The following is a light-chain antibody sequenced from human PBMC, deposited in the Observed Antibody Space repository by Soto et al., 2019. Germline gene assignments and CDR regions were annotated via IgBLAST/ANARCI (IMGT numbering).Light chain of an antibody. CDR1: QGISSF. Sequence: IPLTQSPSSLSASVGDRVTITCRASQGISSFLGWYQQKPGEAPKLLIYAASTLRSGVPPRFSGSRSGTDFTLTISSLQPGDFATYYCQQLDSYPITFGQGTRLEIK. CDR2: AAS. V-gene: IGKV1-9*01. J-gene: IGKJ5*01. CDR3: QQLDSYPIT.